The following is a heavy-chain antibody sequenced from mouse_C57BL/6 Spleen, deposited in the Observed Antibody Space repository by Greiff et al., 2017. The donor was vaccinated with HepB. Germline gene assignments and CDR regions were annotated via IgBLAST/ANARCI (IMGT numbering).Heavy chain of an antibody. CDR2: ISYDGSN. CDR3: AREGGGSSPFAY. J-gene: IGHJ3*01. D-gene: IGHD1-1*01. V-gene: IGHV3-6*01. CDR1: GYSITSGYY. Sequence: EVKLQESGPGLVKPSQSLSLTCSVTGYSITSGYYWNWIRQFPGNKLEWMGYISYDGSNNYNPSLKNRISITRDTSKNQFFLKLNSVTTEDSATYYCAREGGGSSPFAYWGQGTLVNVSA.